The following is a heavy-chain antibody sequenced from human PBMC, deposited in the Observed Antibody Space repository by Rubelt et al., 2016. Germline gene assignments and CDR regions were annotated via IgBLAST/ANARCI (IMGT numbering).Heavy chain of an antibody. Sequence: GVVQPGRSLRLSCAASGFTFSSYAMHWVRQAPGKGLEWVAVISYDGSNKYYADSVKGRFTISRDNSKNTLYLQMNSLRAEDTAVYYCARDVCSSTSCYTWSWYYYGMDVGGQGTTVTVSS. J-gene: IGHJ6*02. CDR2: ISYDGSNK. CDR1: GFTFSSYA. CDR3: ARDVCSSTSCYTWSWYYYGMDV. D-gene: IGHD2-2*02. V-gene: IGHV3-30*04.